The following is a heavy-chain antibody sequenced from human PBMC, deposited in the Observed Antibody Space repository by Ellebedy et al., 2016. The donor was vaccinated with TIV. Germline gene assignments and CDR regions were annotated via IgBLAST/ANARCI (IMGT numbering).Heavy chain of an antibody. J-gene: IGHJ3*02. CDR1: GYSFTSYW. D-gene: IGHD3-9*01. CDR3: ARHGPVLRYFDWTRTPDAFDI. Sequence: KVSCXGSGYSFTSYWISWVRQMPGKGLEWMGRIDPSDSYTNYSPSFQGHVTISADKSISTAYLQWSSLKASDTAMYYCARHGPVLRYFDWTRTPDAFDIWGQGTMVTVSS. V-gene: IGHV5-10-1*01. CDR2: IDPSDSYT.